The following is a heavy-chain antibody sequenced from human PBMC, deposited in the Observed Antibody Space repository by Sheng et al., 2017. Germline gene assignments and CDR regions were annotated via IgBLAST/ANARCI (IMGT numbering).Heavy chain of an antibody. Sequence: QVQLQQWGAGLLKPSETLSLTCAVYGGSFRGYYWSWIRQPPGKGLEWIGEINHSGSTNYNPSLKSRVTISVDTSKNQFSLKLSSVTAADTAVYYCVRHWVYSGYDFDYWGQGTLVTVSS. D-gene: IGHD5-12*01. V-gene: IGHV4-34*01. CDR3: VRHWVYSGYDFDY. CDR2: INHSGST. CDR1: GGSFRGYY. J-gene: IGHJ4*02.